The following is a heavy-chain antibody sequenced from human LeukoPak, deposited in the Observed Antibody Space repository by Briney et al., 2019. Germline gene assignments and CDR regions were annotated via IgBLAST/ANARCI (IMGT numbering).Heavy chain of an antibody. CDR2: INAGNGHT. Sequence: GASVKVSCKASGYTLTNYAMQWVRQAPGQRLEWMGWINAGNGHTRYSQRFQGRVTITRDTSASTVYMEVTSLRFEDTAVYYCARGIWSRTVSSYYFDCWGQGTQVTVSS. J-gene: IGHJ4*02. CDR1: GYTLTNYA. CDR3: ARGIWSRTVSSYYFDC. D-gene: IGHD3-3*01. V-gene: IGHV1-3*01.